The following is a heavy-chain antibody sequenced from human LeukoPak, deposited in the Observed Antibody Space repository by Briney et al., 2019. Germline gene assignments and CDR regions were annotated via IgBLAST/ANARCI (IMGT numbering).Heavy chain of an antibody. CDR1: GFTFSSYG. D-gene: IGHD7-27*01. CDR3: AKDLNWGSGGIDY. CDR2: IRYDGSNK. Sequence: GGSLRLSCAASGFTFSSYGMHWVRQAPGKGLEWVAFIRYDGSNKYYADSVKGRFTISRDNSKNTLYLQMNSLRAEDTAVYYCAKDLNWGSGGIDYWGQGTLVTVSS. V-gene: IGHV3-30*02. J-gene: IGHJ4*02.